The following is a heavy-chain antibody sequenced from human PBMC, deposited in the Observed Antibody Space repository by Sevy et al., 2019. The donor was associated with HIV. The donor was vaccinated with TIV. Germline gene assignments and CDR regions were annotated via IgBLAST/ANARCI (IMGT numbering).Heavy chain of an antibody. V-gene: IGHV4-4*07. D-gene: IGHD6-19*01. CDR3: ARGKAVGGMPYYYGMDV. J-gene: IGHJ6*02. CDR2: IYTSGST. CDR1: GGSISSHY. Sequence: SETLSLTCTVSGGSISSHYWGWIRQPAGKGLEWIGRIYTSGSTNYNPSLKSRVSMSVDTSKNQFSLKLSSVTAADTAVYYCARGKAVGGMPYYYGMDVWGQGTTVTVS.